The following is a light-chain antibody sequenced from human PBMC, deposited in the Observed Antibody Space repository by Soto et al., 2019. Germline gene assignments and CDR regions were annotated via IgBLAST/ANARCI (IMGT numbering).Light chain of an antibody. CDR1: SSDVGAYNY. J-gene: IGLJ3*02. CDR2: EVT. CDR3: SSYAGSNNPWV. V-gene: IGLV2-8*01. Sequence: QSALTQPPSASGSPGQSVTISCTGTSSDVGAYNYVCWYQQHPGKAPKLIISEVTKRPSGVPDRFSGSKSGNTASLTVTGLQAEDEADYYCSSYAGSNNPWVFGGGTKPTVL.